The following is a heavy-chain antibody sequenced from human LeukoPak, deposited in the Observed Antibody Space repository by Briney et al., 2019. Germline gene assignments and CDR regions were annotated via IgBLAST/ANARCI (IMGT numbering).Heavy chain of an antibody. J-gene: IGHJ4*02. CDR1: GYTFTSYD. D-gene: IGHD3-10*01. CDR3: ARRSAYGSGSYYVDY. Sequence: ASVKVSRKASGYTFTSYDINWVRQATGQGLEWMGWMNPNSGNTGYAQKFQGRVTITRNTSITTTYMELSSLRSEGTAVYYCARRSAYGSGSYYVDYWGQGTLVTVSS. V-gene: IGHV1-8*03. CDR2: MNPNSGNT.